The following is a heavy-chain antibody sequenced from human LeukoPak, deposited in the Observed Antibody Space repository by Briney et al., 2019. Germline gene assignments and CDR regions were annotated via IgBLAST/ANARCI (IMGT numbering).Heavy chain of an antibody. CDR1: GFTFSSHG. CDR2: IRYDGSNK. J-gene: IGHJ4*02. CDR3: AKAMAPQTVVIPFDY. V-gene: IGHV3-30*02. D-gene: IGHD4-23*01. Sequence: PGGSLRLSCVASGFTFSSHGMHWVRQAPGKGLEWVAFIRYDGSNKYYADSVKGRFTISRDNSKNTLYLQMNSLRAEDTAVYYCAKAMAPQTVVIPFDYWGQGTLVTVSS.